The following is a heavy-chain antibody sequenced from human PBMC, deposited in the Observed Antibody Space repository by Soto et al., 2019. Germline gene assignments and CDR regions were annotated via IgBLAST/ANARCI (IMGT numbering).Heavy chain of an antibody. J-gene: IGHJ4*02. V-gene: IGHV1-18*04. Sequence: QVNLVQSGPEVKKPGASVRVSCRASGYSFTDYGVSWVRQAPGQGLEWMGWISAYSGNTHYAQKFQDRVTMTTDASTTTAYMELRSLTSDDTAVYYCARAATTFGAVTKIDFWGQGALVTVSS. CDR3: ARAATTFGAVTKIDF. CDR2: ISAYSGNT. D-gene: IGHD3-3*01. CDR1: GYSFTDYG.